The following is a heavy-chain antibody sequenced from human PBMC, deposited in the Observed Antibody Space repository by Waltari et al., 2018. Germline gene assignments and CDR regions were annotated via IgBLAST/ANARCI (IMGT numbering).Heavy chain of an antibody. CDR1: GFSLTNYT. CDR3: AVARGNYDVLTGFPVDS. V-gene: IGHV3-48*01. J-gene: IGHJ5*01. Sequence: EERLVQSGGGLVQPGGSLRLSCEASGFSLTNYTMNWVRQAPGTGLGWVANISGTSRTTFYADAVRGRFIISRNNAKNSLSLQMVSLRGEDTAVYYCAVARGNYDVLTGFPVDSWGQGTLVTVSS. CDR2: ISGTSRTT. D-gene: IGHD3-9*01.